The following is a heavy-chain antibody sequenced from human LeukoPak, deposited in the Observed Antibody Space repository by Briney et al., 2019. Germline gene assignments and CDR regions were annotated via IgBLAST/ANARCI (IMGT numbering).Heavy chain of an antibody. CDR1: GGSFSGYY. CDR3: ARAPIYGSGSTHNWFDP. Sequence: SETLSLTCAVYGGSFSGYYWSWIRQPPGKGLEWIGEINHSGSTNYNPSLKSRVTMSVDTSKNQFSLKLSSVTAADTAVYYCARAPIYGSGSTHNWFDPWGQGTLVTVSS. J-gene: IGHJ5*02. CDR2: INHSGST. D-gene: IGHD3-10*01. V-gene: IGHV4-34*01.